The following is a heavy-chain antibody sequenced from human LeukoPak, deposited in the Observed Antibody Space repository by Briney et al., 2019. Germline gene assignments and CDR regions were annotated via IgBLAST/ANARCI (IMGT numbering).Heavy chain of an antibody. CDR3: AKQRSEVPTAAANY. D-gene: IGHD2-2*01. V-gene: IGHV3-23*01. J-gene: IGHJ4*02. CDR2: ISGPGDTT. CDR1: GFTFSSYA. Sequence: GGSLRLSCATSGFTFSSYAMSWVRQAPGKGLGWVSGISGPGDTTYYAESVKGRFTISRDNSKNTLFLQMNSLRADDTAVYYCAKQRSEVPTAAANYWGRGTLVTVSS.